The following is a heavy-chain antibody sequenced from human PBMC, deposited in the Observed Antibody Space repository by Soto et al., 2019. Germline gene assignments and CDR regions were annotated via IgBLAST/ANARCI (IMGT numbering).Heavy chain of an antibody. CDR1: GFTFSSYA. D-gene: IGHD2-2*01. J-gene: IGHJ6*02. CDR2: ISGSGGST. V-gene: IGHV3-23*01. CDR3: ARGRVPAANNYYYYGMDV. Sequence: PGGSLRLSCAASGFTFSSYAISWVRQAPGKGLEWVSAISGSGGSTYYADSVKGRFTISRDNSKNTLYLQMNSLRAEDTAVYYCARGRVPAANNYYYYGMDVWGQGTTVTVSS.